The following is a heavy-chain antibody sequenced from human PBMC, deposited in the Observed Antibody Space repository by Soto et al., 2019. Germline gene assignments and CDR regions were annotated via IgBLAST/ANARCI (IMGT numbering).Heavy chain of an antibody. CDR3: ARGRHLARYYDFWSGFAPVDY. CDR2: IIPIFGTA. CDR1: GGTFSSYA. Sequence: GASVKVSCKASGGTFSSYAISWVRQAPGQGLEWMGGIIPIFGTANYAQKFQGRVTITADESTSTAYMELSSLRSEDTAVYYCARGRHLARYYDFWSGFAPVDYWGQGTLVTVSS. J-gene: IGHJ4*02. D-gene: IGHD3-3*01. V-gene: IGHV1-69*13.